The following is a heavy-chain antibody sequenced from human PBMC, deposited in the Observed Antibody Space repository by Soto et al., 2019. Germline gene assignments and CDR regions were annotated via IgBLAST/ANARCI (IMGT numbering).Heavy chain of an antibody. V-gene: IGHV3-23*01. CDR3: ANAGVRIVGATHY. Sequence: EVQLLESGGGLVQPGGPLRLSCAASGFTFSSYAMTWVRQAPGKGLEWVSSFSGSGGSTYYADSVKGRFTISRDNSKDTLYLQMNSLRAEDTAVYYCANAGVRIVGATHYWGQGTLVTVTS. J-gene: IGHJ4*02. CDR2: FSGSGGST. D-gene: IGHD1-26*01. CDR1: GFTFSSYA.